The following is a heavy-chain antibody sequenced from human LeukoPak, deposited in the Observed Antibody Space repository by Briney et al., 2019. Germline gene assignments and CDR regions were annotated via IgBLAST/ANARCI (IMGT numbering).Heavy chain of an antibody. CDR1: GFTFSSYA. J-gene: IGHJ6*03. Sequence: GGSLRLSCAASGFTFSSYAMCWVRQAPGKGLEWVSAISGSGGSTYYADSVKGRFTISRDNSKNTLYLQMNSLRAEDTAVYYCAKDYTEPPYYYYYYYMDVWGKGTTVTVSS. D-gene: IGHD1-14*01. V-gene: IGHV3-23*01. CDR2: ISGSGGST. CDR3: AKDYTEPPYYYYYYYMDV.